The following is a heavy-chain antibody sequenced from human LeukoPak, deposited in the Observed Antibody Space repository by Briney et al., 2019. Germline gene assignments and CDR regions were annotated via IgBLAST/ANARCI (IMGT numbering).Heavy chain of an antibody. CDR3: AREPEAWGTDYYYMDV. D-gene: IGHD1-14*01. V-gene: IGHV4-4*07. J-gene: IGHJ6*03. Sequence: SETLSPTCTVSGGSISSYSWSWIRQPAGKGLEWIGLIYTSGSTNYNPSLKSRVTMSLDTSKSQFSLKLSSVTAADTAVYYCAREPEAWGTDYYYMDVWGKGTTVTVSS. CDR2: IYTSGST. CDR1: GGSISSYS.